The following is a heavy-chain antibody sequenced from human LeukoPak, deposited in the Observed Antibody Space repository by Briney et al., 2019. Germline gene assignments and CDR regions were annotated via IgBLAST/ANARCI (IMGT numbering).Heavy chain of an antibody. CDR1: GFTFGSYA. V-gene: IGHV3-23*01. J-gene: IGHJ4*02. Sequence: GGSLRLSCAAYGFTFGSYAMSWVRQAPGKGLEWVSAISGSGGSPWYADSVRGRSTISRDNSKNTVYLQMKSLRAEDTAVYFCARDRDYPRDQFDYWGQGTLVTVSS. CDR2: ISGSGGSP. CDR3: ARDRDYPRDQFDY. D-gene: IGHD4-17*01.